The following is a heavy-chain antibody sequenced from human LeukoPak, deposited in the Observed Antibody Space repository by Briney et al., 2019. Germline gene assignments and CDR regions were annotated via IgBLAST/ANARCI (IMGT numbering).Heavy chain of an antibody. Sequence: ASVKVSCKASGYTFTSYYMHWVRQAPGQGLEWMGIINPSGGSTSYAQKFQGRVTMTRDTSTSTVFMELSSLRSEDTAVYYCARGSTYYYDSSGYYKGKGWFDPWGQGTLVTVSS. CDR1: GYTFTSYY. CDR2: INPSGGST. J-gene: IGHJ5*02. D-gene: IGHD3-22*01. CDR3: ARGSTYYYDSSGYYKGKGWFDP. V-gene: IGHV1-46*01.